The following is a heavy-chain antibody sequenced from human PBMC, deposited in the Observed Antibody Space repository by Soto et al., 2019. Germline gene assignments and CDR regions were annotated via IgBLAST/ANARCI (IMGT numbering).Heavy chain of an antibody. CDR1: GFIFSSYA. CDR3: ASTGLLHGMDV. Sequence: QVQLVESGGGVVQPGRSLRLSCAASGFIFSSYAMHWVRQAPGKGLEWVAVISYDGSNKYYADSVKGRFTISRDNSKNPLYLQMNSLRAEDTAVYYCASTGLLHGMDVWGQGTTVTVSS. CDR2: ISYDGSNK. D-gene: IGHD2-15*01. V-gene: IGHV3-30-3*01. J-gene: IGHJ6*02.